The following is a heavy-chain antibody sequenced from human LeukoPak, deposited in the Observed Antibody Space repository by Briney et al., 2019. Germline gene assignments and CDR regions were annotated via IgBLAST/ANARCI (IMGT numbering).Heavy chain of an antibody. Sequence: SETLSLTCTVSGGSISSYYWSWLRQPPGKGLEWIRYIYSSGSTNYNPSLKSRVTISVDTSKNQFSLKLSSVTAADTAVYYCARDSYSSGWYRYWGQETLVSVS. D-gene: IGHD6-19*01. J-gene: IGHJ4*02. CDR2: IYSSGST. CDR3: ARDSYSSGWYRY. CDR1: GGSISSYY. V-gene: IGHV4-59*01.